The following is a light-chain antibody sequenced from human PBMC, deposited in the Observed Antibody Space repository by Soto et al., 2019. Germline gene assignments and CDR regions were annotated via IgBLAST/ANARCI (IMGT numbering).Light chain of an antibody. V-gene: IGKV3-20*01. CDR1: QSVSNNY. CDR2: GAS. CDR3: QQYDSSPWT. Sequence: EIVLTQSPGTLSLSPGERATLSCRASQSVSNNYLAWYQQKPGQTPRLLIYGASSRATGIPDRFSGSGSGTDFTLTISRLETEDFAVFYCQQYDSSPWTFGQGTKVEIK. J-gene: IGKJ1*01.